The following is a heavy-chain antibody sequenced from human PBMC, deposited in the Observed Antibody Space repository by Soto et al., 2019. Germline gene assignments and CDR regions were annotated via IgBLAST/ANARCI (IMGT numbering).Heavy chain of an antibody. D-gene: IGHD2-8*01. CDR2: IWYGGTT. J-gene: IGHJ6*02. Sequence: QELLVESGGGVVRPGSSLRLSCVTSGIIFEAHAFHWVRQAPGKGLKWVALIWYGGTTYYEDSVQGRFTISRDNSKKTVFLQMNHLRPEDSGVYCCARVRNNNDKRLDVWGQGTTVNVSS. CDR1: GIIFEAHA. CDR3: ARVRNNNDKRLDV. V-gene: IGHV3-33*01.